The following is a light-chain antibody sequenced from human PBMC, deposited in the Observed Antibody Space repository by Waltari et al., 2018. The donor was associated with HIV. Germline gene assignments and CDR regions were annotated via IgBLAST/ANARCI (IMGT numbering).Light chain of an antibody. CDR1: SSDVGAYNY. J-gene: IGLJ1*01. Sequence: QSALTQPASVSGSPGQSITISCTGTSSDVGAYNYVSWYQQHPGKAPKFIIYDVNKRPSGLSNRVSGYKSCNTASLTISGLQAEDEADYYCSSYTSSHTHVFGSGTKVTVL. V-gene: IGLV2-14*03. CDR3: SSYTSSHTHV. CDR2: DVN.